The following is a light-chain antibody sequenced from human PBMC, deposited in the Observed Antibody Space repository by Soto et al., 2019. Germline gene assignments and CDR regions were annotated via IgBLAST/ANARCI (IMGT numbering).Light chain of an antibody. Sequence: EVVMTQSPATLSVSPGERATLSCRASESVSSNLAWYQQKPGQAPRLXIYGASSRATGIPDRFSGSGSGTDFTLTISRLEPEDFAVYYCQQYGSSPWTFGQGTKVDIK. CDR2: GAS. J-gene: IGKJ1*01. CDR3: QQYGSSPWT. V-gene: IGKV3-20*01. CDR1: ESVSSN.